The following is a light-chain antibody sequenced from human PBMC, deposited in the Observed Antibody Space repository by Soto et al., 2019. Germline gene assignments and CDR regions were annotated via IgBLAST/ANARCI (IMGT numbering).Light chain of an antibody. J-gene: IGLJ2*01. CDR1: SSDVGSYNL. CDR2: EVS. CDR3: CSYAGSSTSV. Sequence: QSVLTQPASVSGSPGQSITISCTGTSSDVGSYNLVSWYQQHPGKAPKLMIYEVSKRRSGVSNRFSGSKSGNTASLTISGLQAEDEADYYCCSYAGSSTSVFGGGTKLTVL. V-gene: IGLV2-23*02.